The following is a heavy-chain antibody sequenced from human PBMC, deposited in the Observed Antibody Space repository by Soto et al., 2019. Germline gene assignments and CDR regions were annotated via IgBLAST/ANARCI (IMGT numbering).Heavy chain of an antibody. CDR3: ARGRYFDASGGCANY. Sequence: EMRLLESGGGSVSPGASARLSCLTSGFMFDNYAMSWVRQSPARGLEWVAAISGSGHATYYTQSVRGRFTISRDKSKKAVFLQMNNLRTEDTAIYYCARGRYFDASGGCANYWGLGTLVTVPP. CDR1: GFMFDNYA. CDR2: ISGSGHAT. V-gene: IGHV3-23*01. D-gene: IGHD5-12*01. J-gene: IGHJ4*02.